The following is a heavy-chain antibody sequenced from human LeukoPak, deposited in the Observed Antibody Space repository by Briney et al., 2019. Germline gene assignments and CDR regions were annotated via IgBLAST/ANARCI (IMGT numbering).Heavy chain of an antibody. CDR2: IYTSGST. CDR3: ASLVGATTNDAFDI. D-gene: IGHD1-26*01. J-gene: IGHJ3*02. CDR1: GGSISSGSYY. Sequence: SETLSLXCTVSGGSISSGSYYWSWIRQPAGKGLEWIGRIYTSGSTNYNPSLKSRVTISVDTSKNQFSLKLSSVTAADTAVYYCASLVGATTNDAFDIWGQGTMVTVSS. V-gene: IGHV4-61*02.